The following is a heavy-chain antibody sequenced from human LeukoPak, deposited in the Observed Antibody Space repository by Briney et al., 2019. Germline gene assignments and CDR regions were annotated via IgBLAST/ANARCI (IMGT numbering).Heavy chain of an antibody. D-gene: IGHD6-19*01. CDR2: INSDGSST. V-gene: IGHV3-74*01. Sequence: PGGSLRLSCAASGFTVSSNYISWVRQAPGKGLVWVSRINSDGSSTNYADSVKGRFTISRDNAKNTLYLQMNSLRAEDTAVYYCARRGAVAGTFDYWGQGTLVTVSS. CDR3: ARRGAVAGTFDY. J-gene: IGHJ4*02. CDR1: GFTVSSNY.